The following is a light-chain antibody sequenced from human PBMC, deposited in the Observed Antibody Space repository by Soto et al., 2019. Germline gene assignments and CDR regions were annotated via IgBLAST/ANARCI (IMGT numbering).Light chain of an antibody. CDR1: QDISNY. J-gene: IGKJ4*01. CDR2: DAS. CDR3: QQYDNLPS. V-gene: IGKV1-33*01. Sequence: DIQMTQSPSSLSASVGDRVTLTCQASQDISNYLNWYQKQPGKAPKLLIYDASKLNIGVPSRFRGSGSGTDFSLTITSLQPEDLATYYCQQYDNLPSFGGGTKVDIK.